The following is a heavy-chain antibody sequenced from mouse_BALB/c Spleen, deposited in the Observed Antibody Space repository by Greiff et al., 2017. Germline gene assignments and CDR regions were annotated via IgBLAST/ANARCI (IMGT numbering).Heavy chain of an antibody. CDR1: GFTFSSYA. V-gene: IGHV5-9-4*01. D-gene: IGHD2-14*01. J-gene: IGHJ4*01. Sequence: EVQGVESGGGLVKPGGSLKLSCAASGFTFSSYAMSWVRQSPEKRLEWVAEISSGGSYTYYPDTVTGRFTISRDNAKNTLYLEMSSLRSEDTAMYYCAREEVRRGNYAMDYWGQGTSVTVSS. CDR2: ISSGGSYT. CDR3: AREEVRRGNYAMDY.